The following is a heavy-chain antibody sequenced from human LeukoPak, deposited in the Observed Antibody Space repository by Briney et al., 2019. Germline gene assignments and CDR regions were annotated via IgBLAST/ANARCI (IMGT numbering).Heavy chain of an antibody. V-gene: IGHV3-66*01. J-gene: IGHJ4*02. D-gene: IGHD5-12*01. CDR2: IYSGGST. CDR3: ARDLSGPLDY. Sequence: QAGGSLRLSCAASGFTVSHNYMSWVRQAPGKGLEWVSVIYSGGSTNYADSVKGRFTISRDNSKNTLYLQMNSLRAEDTAVYYCARDLSGPLDYWGQGTLVTVSS. CDR1: GFTVSHNY.